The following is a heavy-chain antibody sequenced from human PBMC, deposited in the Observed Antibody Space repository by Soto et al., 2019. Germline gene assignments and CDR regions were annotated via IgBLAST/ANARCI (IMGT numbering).Heavy chain of an antibody. D-gene: IGHD2-15*01. CDR2: IYYSGST. CDR3: ARGYCSGGSCYSGRWFDP. J-gene: IGHJ5*02. V-gene: IGHV4-59*01. Sequence: SETLSLTCTVSGGSISSYYWSWIRQPPGKGLEWIGYIYYSGSTNYNPSLKSRVTISVDTSKNQFSLKLSSVTAADTAVYYCARGYCSGGSCYSGRWFDPWGQGTLVTV. CDR1: GGSISSYY.